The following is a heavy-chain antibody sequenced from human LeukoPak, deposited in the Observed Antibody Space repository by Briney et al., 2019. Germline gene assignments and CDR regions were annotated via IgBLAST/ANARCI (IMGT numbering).Heavy chain of an antibody. V-gene: IGHV4-4*07. CDR3: AQATWSGDHDAFDI. J-gene: IGHJ3*02. Sequence: SETLSLTCTVSGGSISSYYWSWIRQPAGKGLEWIGRIYTSGSTNYNPSLKSRVTISVDTSKNQFSLKLSSVTAADTAVYYCAQATWSGDHDAFDIWGQGTMVTVSS. D-gene: IGHD3-3*01. CDR2: IYTSGST. CDR1: GGSISSYY.